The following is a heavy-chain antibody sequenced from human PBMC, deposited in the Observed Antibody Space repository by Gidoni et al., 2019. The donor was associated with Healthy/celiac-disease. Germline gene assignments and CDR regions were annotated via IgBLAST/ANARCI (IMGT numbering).Heavy chain of an antibody. CDR1: GFTFSSYW. CDR2: IKQEGSEK. D-gene: IGHD2-15*01. J-gene: IGHJ4*02. Sequence: EVQLVESGGGLVQPGGSLRLSCAASGFTFSSYWMSWVRQAPGKGLEWVANIKQEGSEKYYVDSVKGRFTISRDNAKNSLYLQMNSLRAEDTAVYYCARRPQGSGHWGFDYWGQGTLVTVSS. CDR3: ARRPQGSGHWGFDY. V-gene: IGHV3-7*01.